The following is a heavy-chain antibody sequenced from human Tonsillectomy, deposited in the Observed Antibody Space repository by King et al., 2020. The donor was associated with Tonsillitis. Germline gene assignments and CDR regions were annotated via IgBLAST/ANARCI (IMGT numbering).Heavy chain of an antibody. CDR2: IWYDGSNK. J-gene: IGHJ3*02. Sequence: VQLVESGGGVVQPGRSLRLSCAASGFTFSSYGMHWVRQAPGKGLEWVAVIWYDGSNKYYADSVQGRFTISRDNSKNTLYLQMNSLRAEDTAVYYCATIQTTVEDAFDIWGQGTMVTVSS. D-gene: IGHD4-23*01. CDR3: ATIQTTVEDAFDI. CDR1: GFTFSSYG. V-gene: IGHV3-33*08.